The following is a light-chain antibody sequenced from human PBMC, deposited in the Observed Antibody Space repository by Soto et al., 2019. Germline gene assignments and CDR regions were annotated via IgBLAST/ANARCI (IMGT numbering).Light chain of an antibody. V-gene: IGKV3-20*01. Sequence: EIVLTQSPGTLSLSPGERATLSCRASQSVSSNYLAWYQQKPGQAPRLLIYGTYSRATGIPDRFSGSGSGTDFTLTISRLEPEDFAVYYCQQYGSSPPWTFGQGTKVESK. CDR3: QQYGSSPPWT. J-gene: IGKJ1*01. CDR2: GTY. CDR1: QSVSSNY.